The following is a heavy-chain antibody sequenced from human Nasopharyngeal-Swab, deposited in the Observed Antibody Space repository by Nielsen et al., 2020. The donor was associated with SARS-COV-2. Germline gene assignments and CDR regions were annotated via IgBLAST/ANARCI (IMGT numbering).Heavy chain of an antibody. D-gene: IGHD6-19*01. J-gene: IGHJ4*02. Sequence: ASAKVSCKASAYTFANYGVSWVRQAPAQGLEWMGWISVYNGNTGYAQNFQGRVTMTTDTSTNTGYLELRSLRSDDTAVYYCARGNGWYPDHWGQGTLVTVSS. CDR3: ARGNGWYPDH. V-gene: IGHV1-18*01. CDR1: AYTFANYG. CDR2: ISVYNGNT.